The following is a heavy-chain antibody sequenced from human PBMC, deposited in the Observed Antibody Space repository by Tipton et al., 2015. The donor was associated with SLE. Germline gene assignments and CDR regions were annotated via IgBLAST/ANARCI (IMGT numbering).Heavy chain of an antibody. D-gene: IGHD6-13*01. CDR1: GFTFSSYA. V-gene: IGHV3-23*01. Sequence: SLRLSCAASGFTFSSYAMSWVRQAPGKGLEWVSAISGSGGSTYYADSVKGRFTISRDNSKNTLYLQMNSLRAEDTAVYYCAKDRGVAAAGTGAFDIWGQGTMVTVSS. CDR2: ISGSGGST. J-gene: IGHJ3*02. CDR3: AKDRGVAAAGTGAFDI.